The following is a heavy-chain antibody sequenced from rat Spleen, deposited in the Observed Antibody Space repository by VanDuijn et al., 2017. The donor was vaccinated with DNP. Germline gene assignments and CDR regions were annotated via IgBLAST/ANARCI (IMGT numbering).Heavy chain of an antibody. V-gene: IGHV5-25*01. CDR3: ATHGPGYG. CDR2: ISGVGGNT. Sequence: EVQLVESGGGLVQPGRSLRLSCAASGFTFSDYYMAWVRQAPKKGLEWVAAISGVGGNTYYRDSVKGRFTISRDNAKSTLYLQMESLRSEDTATYYCATHGPGYGWGQGTLVTVSS. D-gene: IGHD1-4*01. CDR1: GFTFSDYY. J-gene: IGHJ3*01.